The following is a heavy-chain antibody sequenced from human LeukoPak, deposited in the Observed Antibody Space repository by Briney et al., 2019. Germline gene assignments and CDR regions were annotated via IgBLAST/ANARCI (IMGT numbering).Heavy chain of an antibody. J-gene: IGHJ5*02. V-gene: IGHV3-74*01. D-gene: IGHD2-8*01. CDR1: GFTFSDYW. CDR3: SPIHCTRISCP. Sequence: GGSLRLSCTASGFTFSDYWMHWVRQAPGKGLVWVSRTSNDGSSTTYADSVKGRFTVSRDNAKDTLYLQMNSLGAEDTAMYYCSPIHCTRISCPSGQGTLVTVSS. CDR2: TSNDGSST.